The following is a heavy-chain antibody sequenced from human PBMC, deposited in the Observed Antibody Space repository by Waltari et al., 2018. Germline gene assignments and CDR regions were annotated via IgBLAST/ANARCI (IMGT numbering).Heavy chain of an antibody. J-gene: IGHJ1*01. CDR3: AKDVPYCGGDCYSDFQH. Sequence: EVQLLESGGGLVQPGGSLRLSCAASGFTFSSYAMSWVRQAPGKGLEWVSVIYSGGSTYYADSVKGRFTISRDNSKNTLYLQMNSLRAEDTAVYYCAKDVPYCGGDCYSDFQHWGQGTLVTVSS. D-gene: IGHD2-21*01. CDR2: IYSGGST. V-gene: IGHV3-23*03. CDR1: GFTFSSYA.